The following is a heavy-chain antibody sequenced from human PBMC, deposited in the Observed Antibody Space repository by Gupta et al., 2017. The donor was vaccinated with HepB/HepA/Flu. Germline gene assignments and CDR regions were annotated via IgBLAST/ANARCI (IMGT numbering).Heavy chain of an antibody. CDR1: GGSFSSHF. J-gene: IGHJ4*01. Sequence: QVQLRQWGAGLLKPSETPSLTCAVYGGSFSSHFWTWIRQSPGKGLEWIGEVNHIGNTIYNPSLKSRVTFSVDSSKNQFSLKLTSVTAADTAVYYCARNTTYYYDSGAYAHYFDYWSHGTLVTVSS. CDR3: ARNTTYYYDSGAYAHYFDY. D-gene: IGHD3-22*01. CDR2: VNHIGNT. V-gene: IGHV4-34*02.